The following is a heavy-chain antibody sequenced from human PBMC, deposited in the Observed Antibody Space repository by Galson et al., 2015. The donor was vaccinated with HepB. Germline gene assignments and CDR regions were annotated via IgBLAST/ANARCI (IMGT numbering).Heavy chain of an antibody. V-gene: IGHV3-53*01. J-gene: IGHJ4*02. CDR1: GFTVSSNY. D-gene: IGHD2-21*02. CDR3: AREATADPTGGYFDY. CDR2: IYGGGST. Sequence: SLRLSCAASGFTVSSNYMSWVRQAPGKGLEWVSVIYGGGSTYYADSVKGRFTISRDNSKNTLYLQMNSLRAEDTAVYYCAREATADPTGGYFDYWGQGTLVTVSS.